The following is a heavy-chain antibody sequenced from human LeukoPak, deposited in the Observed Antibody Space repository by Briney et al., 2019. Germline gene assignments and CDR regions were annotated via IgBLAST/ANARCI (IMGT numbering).Heavy chain of an antibody. V-gene: IGHV3-7*01. CDR1: GFTFSSYW. Sequence: PGGSLRLSCAASGFTFSSYWMSWVRQAPGKGLEWVANIKQDGSEKYYVDSVKGRFTISRDNAKNSLYLQMNSLRAEDTAVYYCARDTVGYSNYGGFGGGEGYYFDYWGQGTLVTVSS. CDR2: IKQDGSEK. D-gene: IGHD4-11*01. J-gene: IGHJ4*02. CDR3: ARDTVGYSNYGGFGGGEGYYFDY.